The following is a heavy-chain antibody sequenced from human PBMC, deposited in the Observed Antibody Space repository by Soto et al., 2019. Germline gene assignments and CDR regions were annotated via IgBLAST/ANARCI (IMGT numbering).Heavy chain of an antibody. CDR1: GGTFSSYT. D-gene: IGHD3-10*01. J-gene: IGHJ6*02. Sequence: QVQLVQSGVEVKKPGSSVKVSCKASGGTFSSYTISWVRQAPGQGLEWMGRIMPILGIANYAQKFQGRVTITADKSTSTAYMELSSLRSEDTAVDYCARGGDYYGMDVWGQGTTVTVSS. CDR2: IMPILGIA. CDR3: ARGGDYYGMDV. V-gene: IGHV1-69*02.